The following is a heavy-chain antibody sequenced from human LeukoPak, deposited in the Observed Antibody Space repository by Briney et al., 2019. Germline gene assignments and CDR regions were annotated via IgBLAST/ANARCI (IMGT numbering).Heavy chain of an antibody. Sequence: GGSLRLSCIVSGFTFGDYAMSWVRQAPGKGREWVGFIRSDAYGGKTEYAASVRGRFTISRDDYKTIAYLLMNSLKTEDTAVYYCTRAPAATGPDYWGQGTLVTVSS. V-gene: IGHV3-49*04. D-gene: IGHD2-2*01. CDR2: IRSDAYGGKT. J-gene: IGHJ4*02. CDR3: TRAPAATGPDY. CDR1: GFTFGDYA.